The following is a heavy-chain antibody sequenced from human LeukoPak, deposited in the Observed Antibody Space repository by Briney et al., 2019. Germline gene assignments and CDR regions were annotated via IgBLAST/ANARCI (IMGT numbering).Heavy chain of an antibody. V-gene: IGHV4-4*07. CDR2: IYTSGST. D-gene: IGHD3-10*01. J-gene: IGHJ4*02. Sequence: SETLSLTCTVSGGSISSYYWSWIRQPAGKGLEWIGRIYTSGSTNYNPSLKSRVTMSVDTSKNQFSLKLSSVTAADTAVYYCAREFELWFGEFYYFDYWGQGTLVTVSS. CDR3: AREFELWFGEFYYFDY. CDR1: GGSISSYY.